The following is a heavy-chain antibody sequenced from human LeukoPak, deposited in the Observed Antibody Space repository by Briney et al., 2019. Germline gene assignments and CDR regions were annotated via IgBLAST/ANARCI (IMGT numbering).Heavy chain of an antibody. V-gene: IGHV4-59*08. D-gene: IGHD1-26*01. CDR2: IYYSGRT. CDR1: GGSISSYY. J-gene: IGHJ3*02. Sequence: SETLSLTCTVSGGSISSYYWSWIRQPPGKGLEWVGYIYYSGRTNYNPSLKSRVTISVDTSKNQFSLKLGSVTAADTAVYYCARVEWAADAFDIWGQGTMVTVSS. CDR3: ARVEWAADAFDI.